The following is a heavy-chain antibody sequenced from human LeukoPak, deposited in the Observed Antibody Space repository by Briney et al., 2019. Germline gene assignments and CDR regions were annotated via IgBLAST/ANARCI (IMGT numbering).Heavy chain of an antibody. CDR3: ARDRAGRRSSWVEFDL. D-gene: IGHD3-10*01. CDR2: IYDDGGT. J-gene: IGHJ5*02. Sequence: GGSLRLTCTVSGFTVTSTHMDWVRQAPGKGPEWVALIYDDGGTVYADSVRGRFTISRDNSKNMVYLQMNSLRPEDSAVYYCARDRAGRRSSWVEFDLWGQGTLVTVSS. V-gene: IGHV3-53*05. CDR1: GFTVTSTH.